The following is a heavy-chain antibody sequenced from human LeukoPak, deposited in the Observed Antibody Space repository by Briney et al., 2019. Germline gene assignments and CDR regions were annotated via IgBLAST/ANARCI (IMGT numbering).Heavy chain of an antibody. CDR2: ISYDGSNK. D-gene: IGHD6-19*01. CDR3: AKEMSRYSSGLFDY. CDR1: GFTFDDYA. Sequence: QPGGSLRLSCAASGFTFDDYAMHWVRQAPGKGLEWVAVISYDGSNKYYADSVKGRFTISRDNSKNTLYLQMNSLRAEDTAVYYCAKEMSRYSSGLFDYWGQGTLVTVSS. J-gene: IGHJ4*02. V-gene: IGHV3-30*18.